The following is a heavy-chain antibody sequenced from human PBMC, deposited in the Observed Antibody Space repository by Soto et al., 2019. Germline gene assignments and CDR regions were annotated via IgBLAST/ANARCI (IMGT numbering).Heavy chain of an antibody. D-gene: IGHD3-10*01. V-gene: IGHV1-69*01. J-gene: IGHJ6*02. Sequence: QVQLEQSGAEVKKLGSSGKVSCKTSGVSFNNNGIGWVRQAPGHGLEWMGGVSPPFRTSNYARKFQGRISITADASTGTVNMELSSLTSEDTAQYYCARVLYYGSGSYSLYGMDVWGQGTTVTVSS. CDR2: VSPPFRTS. CDR1: GVSFNNNG. CDR3: ARVLYYGSGSYSLYGMDV.